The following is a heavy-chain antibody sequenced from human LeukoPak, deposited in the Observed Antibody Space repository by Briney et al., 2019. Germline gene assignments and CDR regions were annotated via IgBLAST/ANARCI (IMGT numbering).Heavy chain of an antibody. CDR2: ISSSSSYI. CDR3: ARRRRGSYYFDY. V-gene: IGHV3-21*01. CDR1: GFTFSSYS. D-gene: IGHD6-6*01. Sequence: GGSLRLSCAASGFTFSSYSMNWVRQAPGKGLEWVSSISSSSSYIYYADSVKGRFTISRDNAKNSLYLQMNSLRAEDTAVYYCARRRRGSYYFDYWGPGTLVTVSS. J-gene: IGHJ4*02.